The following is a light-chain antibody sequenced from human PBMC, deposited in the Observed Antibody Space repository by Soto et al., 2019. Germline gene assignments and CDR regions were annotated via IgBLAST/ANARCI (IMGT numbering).Light chain of an antibody. CDR2: GAS. V-gene: IGKV3-15*01. CDR1: QSVSST. CDR3: QQYDNWPYT. Sequence: EIVMTQSPATLSVSPGERATLSCRASQSVSSTLAWYQQKPGQAPRLLIYGASIRATGIPARFSGGGSGTEFTLTISSLQSEDLAVYYCQQYDNWPYTFGQGTKLEIK. J-gene: IGKJ2*01.